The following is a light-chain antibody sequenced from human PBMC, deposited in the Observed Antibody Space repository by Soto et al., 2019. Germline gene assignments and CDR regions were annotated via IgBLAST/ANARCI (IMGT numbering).Light chain of an antibody. J-gene: IGKJ4*01. CDR2: GAS. V-gene: IGKV3-15*01. CDR1: QRVSRN. CDR3: QQYNNWPLT. Sequence: ETVMTQSPATLSMSPGERITLSCRAGQRVSRNLAWYQQRPGQTPRLLFYGASTSATGIPARFSASGSGTEFILTISRLQSEDFAVYYCQQYNNWPLTFGGGT.